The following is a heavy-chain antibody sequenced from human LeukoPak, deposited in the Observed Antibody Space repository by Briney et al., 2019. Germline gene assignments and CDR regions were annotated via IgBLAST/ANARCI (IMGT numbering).Heavy chain of an antibody. CDR3: ARIDITMVRGAAKAGMDV. D-gene: IGHD3-10*01. CDR1: GGSFSCYY. V-gene: IGHV4-34*01. J-gene: IGHJ6*04. Sequence: SETLSLTCAVYGGSFSCYYWSWIRQPPGKGLEWIGEINHSGSTNYNPSLKSRVTISVDTSKNQFSLKLSSVTAADTAVYYCARIDITMVRGAAKAGMDVWGKGTTVTVSS. CDR2: INHSGST.